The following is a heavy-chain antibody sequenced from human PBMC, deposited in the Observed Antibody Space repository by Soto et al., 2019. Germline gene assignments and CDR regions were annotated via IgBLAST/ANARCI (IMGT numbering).Heavy chain of an antibody. CDR3: ARDGIAAAGPSDFDY. CDR1: GYTFTSYY. V-gene: IGHV1-46*01. CDR2: INPSGGST. D-gene: IGHD6-13*01. Sequence: ALVKVSCKASGYTFTSYYMHWVRQAPGQGLEWMGIINPSGGSTSYAQKFQGRVTMTRDTSTSTVYMELSSLRSEDTAVYYCARDGIAAAGPSDFDYWGQGTLVTVSS. J-gene: IGHJ4*02.